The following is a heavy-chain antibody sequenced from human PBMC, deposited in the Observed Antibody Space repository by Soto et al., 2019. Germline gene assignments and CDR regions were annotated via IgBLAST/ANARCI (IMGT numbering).Heavy chain of an antibody. CDR1: GFTFSSYA. CDR2: ISGSGGIT. V-gene: IGHV3-23*01. D-gene: IGHD5-18*01. CDR3: ARGIPDTGGYYYYSMDV. Sequence: GGSLRLSCAASGFTFSSYAMGWVRQAPGKGLDWVSVISGSGGITYSAGSVKGRFTISRDNSKNILYLQMNSLRAEDTAVYYCARGIPDTGGYYYYSMDVWGQGTAVTVSS. J-gene: IGHJ6*02.